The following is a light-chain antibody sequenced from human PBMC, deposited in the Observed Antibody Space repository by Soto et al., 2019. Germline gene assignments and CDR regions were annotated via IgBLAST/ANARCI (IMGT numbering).Light chain of an antibody. CDR2: GAS. J-gene: IGKJ3*01. CDR3: QLYNKWPLFT. V-gene: IGKV3-15*01. Sequence: EIVMTQSPATLSVSPGERATLSCRASQSVSSNLAWYQQRPGQAPRLLIYGASTRATGIPARFSGSGSGTEFTLPISSLQSEDFAVYYCQLYNKWPLFTFGPGTRVDL. CDR1: QSVSSN.